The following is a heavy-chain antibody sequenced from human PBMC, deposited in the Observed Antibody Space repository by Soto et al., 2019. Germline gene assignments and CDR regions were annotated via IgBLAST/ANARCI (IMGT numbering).Heavy chain of an antibody. J-gene: IGHJ5*02. Sequence: QVQLQQWGAGLLKPSETLSLTCAVYGGSFSGYYWSWIRQPPGKGLEWLGEINHSGSTNYNPSLKSRVTISVDTSKNQFSLKLSSVTAADTAVYYCARRIVVVPAAMRRFDPWGQGTLVTVSS. CDR1: GGSFSGYY. CDR2: INHSGST. D-gene: IGHD2-2*01. CDR3: ARRIVVVPAAMRRFDP. V-gene: IGHV4-34*01.